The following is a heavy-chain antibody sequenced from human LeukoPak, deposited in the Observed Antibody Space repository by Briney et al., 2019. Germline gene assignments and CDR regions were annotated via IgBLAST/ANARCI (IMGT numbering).Heavy chain of an antibody. CDR3: ARGRIAMVRGVIGPSDY. Sequence: SETPSLTCAVYGGSFSGYYWSWIRQPPGKGLEWIGEINHSGSTNYNPSLKSRVTISVDTSKNQFSLKLSSVTAADTAVYYCARGRIAMVRGVIGPSDYWGQGTLVTVSS. J-gene: IGHJ4*02. CDR2: INHSGST. V-gene: IGHV4-34*01. CDR1: GGSFSGYY. D-gene: IGHD3-10*01.